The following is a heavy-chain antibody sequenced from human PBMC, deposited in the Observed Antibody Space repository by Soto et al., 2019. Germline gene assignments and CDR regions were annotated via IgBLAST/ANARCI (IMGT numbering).Heavy chain of an antibody. V-gene: IGHV4-39*01. J-gene: IGHJ6*03. CDR2: IYYSGST. CDR3: ARPRYSSSSNSYSYYMDV. Sequence: PSETLSLTCTVSGGSISSSSYYWGWIRQPPGKGLEWIGSIYYSGSTYYNPSLKSRVTISVDTSKNQFSLKLSSVTAADTAVYYCARPRYSSSSNSYSYYMDVWGKATTATVSS. D-gene: IGHD6-6*01. CDR1: GGSISSSSYY.